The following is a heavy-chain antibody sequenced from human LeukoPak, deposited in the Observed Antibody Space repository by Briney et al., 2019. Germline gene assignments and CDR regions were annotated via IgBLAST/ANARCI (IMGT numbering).Heavy chain of an antibody. V-gene: IGHV1-2*02. J-gene: IGHJ4*02. D-gene: IGHD1-7*01. CDR2: INPNSGGT. CDR1: GYTFTGYY. CDR3: ARDGGSITGTFFFDY. Sequence: ASVKVSRKASGYTFTGYYMHWVRQAPGQGLEWMGWINPNSGGTNYAQKFQGRVTMTRDTSISTAYMELSRLRSDDTAVYYCARDGGSITGTFFFDYWGQGTLVTVSS.